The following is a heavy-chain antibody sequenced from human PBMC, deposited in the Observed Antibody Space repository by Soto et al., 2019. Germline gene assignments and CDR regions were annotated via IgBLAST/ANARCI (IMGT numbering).Heavy chain of an antibody. V-gene: IGHV1-8*01. D-gene: IGHD3-16*02. CDR2: MNPNSGNT. Sequence: ASVKVSCKASGYTFTSYDINWVRQATGQGLEWMGWMNPNSGNTGYAQKFQGRVTMTRNTSISTAYMELSSLRSENTAVYYCARGLGDFVGGSYRSQGANAFDIWGQGTMVTVSS. CDR3: ARGLGDFVGGSYRSQGANAFDI. J-gene: IGHJ3*02. CDR1: GYTFTSYD.